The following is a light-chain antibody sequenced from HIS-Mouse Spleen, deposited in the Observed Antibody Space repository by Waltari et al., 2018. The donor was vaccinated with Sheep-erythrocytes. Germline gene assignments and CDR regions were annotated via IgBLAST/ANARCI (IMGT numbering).Light chain of an antibody. CDR1: QSVLYSSNNKNY. J-gene: IGKJ1*01. V-gene: IGKV4-1*01. Sequence: DIVMTQSPDSLAVSLGERAPINCKSSQSVLYSSNNKNYLAWYQQKPGQPPKLLIYWASTRESGVPDRFSGSGSGTDFTLTISSLQPEDFATYYCLQHNSYPRTFGQGTKVEIK. CDR3: LQHNSYPRT. CDR2: WAS.